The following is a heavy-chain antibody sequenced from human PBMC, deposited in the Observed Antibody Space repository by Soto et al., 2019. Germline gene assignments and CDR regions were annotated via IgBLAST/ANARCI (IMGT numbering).Heavy chain of an antibody. D-gene: IGHD2-2*01. CDR3: ARYCSSTSCYPDY. V-gene: IGHV3-11*01. Sequence: GGALGLSCAASGFTFSDYYMSWIRQAPGKGLEWVSYISSSGSTIYYADSVKGRFTISRDNAKNSLYLQMNSLRAEDTAVYYCARYCSSTSCYPDYWGQGTLVTVSS. J-gene: IGHJ4*02. CDR2: ISSSGSTI. CDR1: GFTFSDYY.